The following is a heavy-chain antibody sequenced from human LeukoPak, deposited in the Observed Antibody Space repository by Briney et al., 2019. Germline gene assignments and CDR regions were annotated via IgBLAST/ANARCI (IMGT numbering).Heavy chain of an antibody. J-gene: IGHJ4*02. Sequence: ASVKVSCKASGYTFTSYGISWVRQAPGQGLEGMGWISAYNGNTNYAQKLQGRVTMTTDTSTSTAYMELRSLRSDDTAVYYCARDRLDIVVVPAAMGYWGQGTLVTVSS. D-gene: IGHD2-2*01. CDR3: ARDRLDIVVVPAAMGY. V-gene: IGHV1-18*01. CDR1: GYTFTSYG. CDR2: ISAYNGNT.